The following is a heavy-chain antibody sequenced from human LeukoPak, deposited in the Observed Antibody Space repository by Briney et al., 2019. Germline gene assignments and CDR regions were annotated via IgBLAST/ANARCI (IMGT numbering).Heavy chain of an antibody. CDR1: GGSISSYY. D-gene: IGHD3-10*01. CDR2: IYYSGST. V-gene: IGHV4-59*12. Sequence: PSETLSLTCTVSGGSISSYYWSWIRQPPGKGLEWVGYIYYSGSTNYNPSLKSRVTVSVDTSKNQFSLKLSSVTAADTAVYYCARLPKNMVRGTYFDYWGQGTLVTVSS. J-gene: IGHJ4*02. CDR3: ARLPKNMVRGTYFDY.